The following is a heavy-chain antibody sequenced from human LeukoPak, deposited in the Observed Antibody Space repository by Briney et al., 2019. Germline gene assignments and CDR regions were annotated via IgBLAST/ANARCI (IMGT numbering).Heavy chain of an antibody. CDR1: GYSISSGYH. CDR2: IYHSGST. D-gene: IGHD3-22*01. V-gene: IGHV4-38-2*02. CDR3: ARVVQSTDSSGFYLPEYFQH. Sequence: ETLSLTCTVSGYSISSGYHWGWIRQPPGKGLEWIGSIYHSGSTYYNPSLKSRVTISVDTSKNQFSLKLRSVTAADTAVYYCARVVQSTDSSGFYLPEYFQHWGQGTLVTVSS. J-gene: IGHJ1*01.